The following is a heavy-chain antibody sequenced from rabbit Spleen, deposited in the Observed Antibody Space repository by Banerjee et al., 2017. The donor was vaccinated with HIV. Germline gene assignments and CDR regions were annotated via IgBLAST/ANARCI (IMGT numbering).Heavy chain of an antibody. CDR2: IDDGSSGFT. D-gene: IGHD8-1*01. V-gene: IGHV1S40*01. CDR1: GVSFSLSSY. J-gene: IGHJ6*01. Sequence: QSLEESGGDLVKPGASLTLTCTASGVSFSLSSYMCWVRQAPGKGLEWIGCIDDGSSGFTYYATWAKGRFTCSKTSSTTVSLQMTSLTAADTATYFCARDSGTSFSSYGMDLWGPGTLVTVS. CDR3: ARDSGTSFSSYGMDL.